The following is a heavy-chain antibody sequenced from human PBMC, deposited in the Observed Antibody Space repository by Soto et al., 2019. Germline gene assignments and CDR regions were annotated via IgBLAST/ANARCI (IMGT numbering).Heavy chain of an antibody. CDR2: IHYSVATP. D-gene: IGHD3-16*01. V-gene: IGHV1-46*01. J-gene: IGHJ4*02. CDR1: GYTFTNYY. CDR3: ARGGPDFATIGSSEC. Sequence: ASVKVSCKASGYTFTNYYMHWVRQAPGQGLEWMGVIHYSVATPTYAQKFQGRVTMARDTSTSTVYVELSSLTSEDTAVYYCARGGPDFATIGSSECWGKGNMVVVSA.